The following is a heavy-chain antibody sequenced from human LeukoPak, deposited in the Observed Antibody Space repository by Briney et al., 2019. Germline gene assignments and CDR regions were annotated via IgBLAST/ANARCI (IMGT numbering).Heavy chain of an antibody. D-gene: IGHD1-14*01. Sequence: QPGRSLRLSCAPSGFTFSTYGTHWVRQAPGNGLGWVAVIWYDGSNKYYADSVKGRFTISRDNSKNTLYLQTNSLRAEDPGVYYCSRDRSGIYDAFDIWGQGTMVSVSS. V-gene: IGHV3-33*01. J-gene: IGHJ3*02. CDR3: SRDRSGIYDAFDI. CDR1: GFTFSTYG. CDR2: IWYDGSNK.